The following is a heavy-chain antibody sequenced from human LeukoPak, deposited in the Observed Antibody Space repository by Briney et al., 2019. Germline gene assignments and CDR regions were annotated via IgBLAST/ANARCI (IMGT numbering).Heavy chain of an antibody. CDR2: ISGSGGST. V-gene: IGHV3-23*01. D-gene: IGHD6-6*01. J-gene: IGHJ3*02. Sequence: GGSLRVSCAASGFSFSSYAMSWVRPAPGRGREWVSAISGSGGSTYYADSVKGPFTISRDNSKNTLYLQMNSLSAEGTAVYYFAKLSSSCGLVGAFDIWGQGTMVTVSS. CDR1: GFSFSSYA. CDR3: AKLSSSCGLVGAFDI.